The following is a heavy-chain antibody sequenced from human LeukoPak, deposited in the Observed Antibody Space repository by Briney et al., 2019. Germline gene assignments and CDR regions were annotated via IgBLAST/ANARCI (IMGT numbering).Heavy chain of an antibody. CDR3: ARMIAAAGTEYFDL. CDR2: IYYSGST. D-gene: IGHD6-13*01. Sequence: PSETLSLTCTVSGGSISSYYWSWIRQPPGEGLEWIGYIYYSGSTNYNPSLKSRVTISVDTSKNQFSLKLSSVTAADTAVYYCARMIAAAGTEYFDLWGRGTLVTVSS. J-gene: IGHJ2*01. V-gene: IGHV4-59*01. CDR1: GGSISSYY.